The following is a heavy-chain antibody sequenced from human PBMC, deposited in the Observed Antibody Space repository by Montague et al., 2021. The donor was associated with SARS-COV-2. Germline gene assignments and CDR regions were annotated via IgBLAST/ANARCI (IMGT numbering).Heavy chain of an antibody. CDR2: TYYRSKWYS. D-gene: IGHD6-19*01. Sequence: CAISGDSVSSNRVARSWIRQSPSRGLEWLGRTYYRSKWYSDYAPSVRGRLAVNPDASKNEFSLELNYVTPEDTAVYYCVRYSGWFYFDFWGQGTLVTVSS. CDR1: GDSVSSNRVA. CDR3: VRYSGWFYFDF. V-gene: IGHV6-1*01. J-gene: IGHJ4*02.